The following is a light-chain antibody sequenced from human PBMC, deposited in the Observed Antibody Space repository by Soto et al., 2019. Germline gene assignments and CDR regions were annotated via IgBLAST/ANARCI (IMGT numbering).Light chain of an antibody. CDR1: QSISSW. CDR2: KAS. J-gene: IGKJ1*01. V-gene: IGKV1-5*03. Sequence: DIPMTQSPSTLSASVGDRVTITCRASQSISSWLAWYQQKPGRAPKLLIYKASSVESWVPSRFSGSGSGTEFTLTISSLQPEDFATYYCQQYKSYSWTFGQGTKLEIK. CDR3: QQYKSYSWT.